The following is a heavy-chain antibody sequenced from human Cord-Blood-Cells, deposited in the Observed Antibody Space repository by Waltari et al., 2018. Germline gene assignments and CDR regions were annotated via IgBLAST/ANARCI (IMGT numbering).Heavy chain of an antibody. V-gene: IGHV2-5*02. CDR3: AATCWSSSCLDY. Sequence: QITLKESGPTLVKPTQTLTLTCTFSGFSLSTSGVGVGWIRQPPGKALEWLALIYWDDDKRYSPSLKSRLTITKDTSKNQVFLTMTNMDPVDTATYYCAATCWSSSCLDYWGQGTLVTVSS. CDR1: GFSLSTSGVG. J-gene: IGHJ4*02. CDR2: IYWDDDK. D-gene: IGHD6-13*01.